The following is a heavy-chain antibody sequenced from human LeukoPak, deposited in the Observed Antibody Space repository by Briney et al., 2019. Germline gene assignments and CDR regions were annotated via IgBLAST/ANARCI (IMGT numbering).Heavy chain of an antibody. J-gene: IGHJ6*03. Sequence: GGSLRLSCAASGFTFSSYAMSWVRQAPGKGLEWVSAISGSGGSTYYADSVKGRFTISRDNSKNTLYLQMNSLRAEDTAVYYCAKAGSTSSPWRVYYYYYMDVWGKGTTVTVSS. CDR1: GFTFSSYA. CDR2: ISGSGGST. D-gene: IGHD2-2*01. CDR3: AKAGSTSSPWRVYYYYYMDV. V-gene: IGHV3-23*01.